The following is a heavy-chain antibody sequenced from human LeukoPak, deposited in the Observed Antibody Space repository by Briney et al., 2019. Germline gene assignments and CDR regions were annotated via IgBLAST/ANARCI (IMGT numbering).Heavy chain of an antibody. CDR3: ARRWRGYYYMDV. CDR1: GGYISNYY. D-gene: IGHD4-23*01. Sequence: SETLSLTCTVSGGYISNYYWNWIRRPPGKGLEWIGYIYYNGSTNYNASLKSRVTISVATSRNQFSLKLSSVTAADTAVYYCARRWRGYYYMDVWGKGTTVSVSS. CDR2: IYYNGST. V-gene: IGHV4-59*01. J-gene: IGHJ6*03.